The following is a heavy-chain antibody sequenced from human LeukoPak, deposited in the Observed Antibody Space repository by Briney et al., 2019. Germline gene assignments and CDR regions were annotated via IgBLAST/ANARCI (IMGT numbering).Heavy chain of an antibody. V-gene: IGHV4-39*01. Sequence: PSETLSLTCTVSGGSLSSSSYYWGWIRQPPGKGLEWSGSIYYSGSTYYNPSLKSRVTISVDTSKNQFSLKLSSVTAADTAVYYCARHPLYDFWSGYYPYYFDYWGQGTLVTVSS. J-gene: IGHJ4*02. CDR1: GGSLSSSSYY. D-gene: IGHD3-3*01. CDR3: ARHPLYDFWSGYYPYYFDY. CDR2: IYYSGST.